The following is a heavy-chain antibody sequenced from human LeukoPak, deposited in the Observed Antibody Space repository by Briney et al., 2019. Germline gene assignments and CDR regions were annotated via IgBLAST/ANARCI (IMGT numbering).Heavy chain of an antibody. CDR1: GFTFDDYA. D-gene: IGHD3-10*01. CDR2: ISWNSGSI. J-gene: IGHJ4*02. CDR3: AKGRMVRGVIISQPFDY. Sequence: QPGRSLRLSCAASGFTFDDYAMHWVRQAPGKGLEWVSGISWNSGSIGYADSVKGRFTISRDNAKNSLYLQMNSLRAEDTALYYCAKGRMVRGVIISQPFDYWGQGTLVTVPS. V-gene: IGHV3-9*01.